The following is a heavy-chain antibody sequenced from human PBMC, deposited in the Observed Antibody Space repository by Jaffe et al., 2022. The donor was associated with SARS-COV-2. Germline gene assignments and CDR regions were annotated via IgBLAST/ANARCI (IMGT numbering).Heavy chain of an antibody. Sequence: QVQLQQWGAGLLKPSETLSLTCAVYGGSFSGYYWSWIRQPPGKGLEWIGEINHSGSTNYNPSLKSRVTISVDTSKNQFSLKLSSVTAADTAVYYCARNWNYSGMDVWGQGTTVTVSS. CDR1: GGSFSGYY. V-gene: IGHV4-34*01. CDR2: INHSGST. J-gene: IGHJ6*02. CDR3: ARNWNYSGMDV. D-gene: IGHD1-1*01.